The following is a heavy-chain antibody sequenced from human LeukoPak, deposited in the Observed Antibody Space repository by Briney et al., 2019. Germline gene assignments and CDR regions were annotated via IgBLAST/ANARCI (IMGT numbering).Heavy chain of an antibody. CDR1: GYTFTGYY. Sequence: ASVKVSCKASGYTFTGYYIHWVRQAPGQGLEWMGMIYPRDGSTSYAQKFQGRVTVTRDTSTSTVHMELSGLRSEDTAVYYCARDQEGFDYWGQGTLVAVSS. V-gene: IGHV1-46*01. CDR2: IYPRDGST. CDR3: ARDQEGFDY. J-gene: IGHJ4*02.